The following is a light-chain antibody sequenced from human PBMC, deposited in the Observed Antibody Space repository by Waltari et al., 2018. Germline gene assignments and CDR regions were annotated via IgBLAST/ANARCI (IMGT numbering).Light chain of an antibody. V-gene: IGKV4-1*01. CDR1: QSVLSRSNNKNY. J-gene: IGKJ2*01. Sequence: DIVMTQSPDSLAVSLGERATINCRSGQSVLSRSNNKNYLAWYQQKLGQPPKLRIYWGSTRESGVPDRFNGSGSGTDFTLTISSLQAEDVAVYYCQQYYSTPYTFGQGTKLEIK. CDR3: QQYYSTPYT. CDR2: WGS.